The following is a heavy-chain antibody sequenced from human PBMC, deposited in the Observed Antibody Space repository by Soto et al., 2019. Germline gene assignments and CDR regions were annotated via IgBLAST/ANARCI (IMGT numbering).Heavy chain of an antibody. CDR3: AKDGALDVEMATIFFDY. D-gene: IGHD5-12*01. J-gene: IGHJ4*02. Sequence: QVQLVESEGGVVQPGRSLRLSCAASGFTFSSYGMHWVRQAPGKGLEWVAGISYDGSNKYYADSVKGRFTISRDNSKNXXYLQMIRLRAEDTAVYYCAKDGALDVEMATIFFDYWGQGTLVTVSS. V-gene: IGHV3-30*18. CDR2: ISYDGSNK. CDR1: GFTFSSYG.